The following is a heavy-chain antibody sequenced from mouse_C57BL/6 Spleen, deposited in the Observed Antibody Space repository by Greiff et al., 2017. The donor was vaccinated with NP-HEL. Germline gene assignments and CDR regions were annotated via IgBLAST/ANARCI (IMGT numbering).Heavy chain of an antibody. D-gene: IGHD1-1*01. CDR2: IYPGDGDT. J-gene: IGHJ4*01. CDR1: GYAFSSYW. CDR3: ARYGSSPYAMDY. Sequence: QVQLKQSGAELVKPGASVKISCKASGYAFSSYWMNWVKQRPGTGLEWIGQIYPGDGDTNYNGKFKGKATLTANKSSSTAYMQLSSLTSEDSAVYFCARYGSSPYAMDYWGQGTSVTVSS. V-gene: IGHV1-80*01.